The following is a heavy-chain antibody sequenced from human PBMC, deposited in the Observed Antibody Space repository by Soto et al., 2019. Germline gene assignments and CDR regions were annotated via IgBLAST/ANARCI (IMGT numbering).Heavy chain of an antibody. CDR3: ARRYGRAFDI. CDR2: IFYSGST. J-gene: IGHJ3*02. D-gene: IGHD4-17*01. V-gene: IGHV4-59*08. Sequence: QVQLQESGPGLVKPSETLSLTCTVSGGSISSYYWSWIRQPPGKGLEWIGYIFYSGSTNYNPSLKSRLTISVDTSTNQFSLKLGSVTAADSAVHYCARRYGRAFDIWGQGTMVTVSS. CDR1: GGSISSYY.